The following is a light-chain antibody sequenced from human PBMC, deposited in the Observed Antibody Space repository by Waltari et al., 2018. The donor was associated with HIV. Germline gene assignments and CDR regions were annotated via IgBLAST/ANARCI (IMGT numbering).Light chain of an antibody. CDR1: QSISSW. J-gene: IGKJ2*01. CDR3: QQYNSYPYT. CDR2: KAS. V-gene: IGKV1-5*03. Sequence: DIQMTQSPSTMSASVGDRVTITCRASQSISSWLAWYQQKPGKAPKLLIYKASSLESGVPSRFSGSGSGTEFTLTISSLQPDDFATYYCQQYNSYPYTFGQGTKLEIK.